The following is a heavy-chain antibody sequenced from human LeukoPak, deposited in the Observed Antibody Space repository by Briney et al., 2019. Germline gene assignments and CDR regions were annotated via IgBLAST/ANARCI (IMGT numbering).Heavy chain of an antibody. J-gene: IGHJ4*02. Sequence: GGSLRLSCAASGFTFSSYAMHWVRQAPGKGLEWVAVISYDGSNKYYADSVKGRFTISRDNSKNTLYLQMNSLRAEDTAVYYCAKDRNTAMGCVDYWGQGTLVTVSS. CDR3: AKDRNTAMGCVDY. CDR2: ISYDGSNK. V-gene: IGHV3-30-3*01. D-gene: IGHD5-18*01. CDR1: GFTFSSYA.